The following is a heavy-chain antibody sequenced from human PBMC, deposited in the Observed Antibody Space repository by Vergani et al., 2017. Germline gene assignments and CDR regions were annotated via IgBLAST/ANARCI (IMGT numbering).Heavy chain of an antibody. V-gene: IGHV4-39*01. D-gene: IGHD6-19*01. CDR3: GRQRPGSGWSPGDFDD. CDR2: IYYSGLT. J-gene: IGHJ4*02. Sequence: QLQLQQSGPGLVKPSETLFLTCTVSADSISSGSYYWGWIRPPPGKSLEWIGSIYYSGLTYYNPSLKRRVAIFVDTSKNQFSLKVTSVTAADTAVYFCGRQRPGSGWSPGDFDDWGQGILVTVSS. CDR1: ADSISSGSYY.